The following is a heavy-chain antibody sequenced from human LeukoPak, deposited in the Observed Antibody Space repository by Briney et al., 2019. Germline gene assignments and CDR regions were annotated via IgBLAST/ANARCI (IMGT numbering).Heavy chain of an antibody. CDR1: GFTFSSHS. CDR2: ISTSSSFR. V-gene: IGHV3-21*01. CDR3: ARNVPHYGDYSAANYYYYGMDV. Sequence: GGSLRLSCAGSGFTFSSHSINWVRQAPGKGLEWVSSISTSSSFRYYADSVRGRFTISRDNAKNSVYLQMNSLRAEDTAVYYCARNVPHYGDYSAANYYYYGMDVWGQGTTVTVSS. D-gene: IGHD4-17*01. J-gene: IGHJ6*02.